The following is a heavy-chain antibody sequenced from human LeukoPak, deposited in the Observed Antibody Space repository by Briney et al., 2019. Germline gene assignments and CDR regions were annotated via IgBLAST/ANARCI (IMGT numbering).Heavy chain of an antibody. Sequence: PSETLSLTCTVSGGSISSSGYYWSWIRQHPGKGLEWIGYIDYSRNTYYTPSLRSRVTISIDTSKNQFSLKLSSVTAADTAMYYCASPSDYATDYWGQGTLVTVSS. J-gene: IGHJ4*02. CDR1: GGSISSSGYY. D-gene: IGHD1-26*01. CDR2: IDYSRNT. V-gene: IGHV4-31*03. CDR3: ASPSDYATDY.